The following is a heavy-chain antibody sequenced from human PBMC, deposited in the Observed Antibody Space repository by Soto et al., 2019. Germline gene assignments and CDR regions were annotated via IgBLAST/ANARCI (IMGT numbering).Heavy chain of an antibody. CDR2: INQDGSEK. Sequence: EEQLVESGGGLVQPGGSLRLSCAASGFTFSSSWMTWVRQAPGKGLEWLANINQDGSEKYYVDSVKGRFTLSRDNAKNSVYLQMNSLGAEHPAVSFCARKDKDIYSSYVPRFTYGLDGWGQGTTVTVSS. CDR3: ARKDKDIYSSYVPRFTYGLDG. V-gene: IGHV3-7*01. D-gene: IGHD6-6*01. J-gene: IGHJ6*02. CDR1: GFTFSSSW.